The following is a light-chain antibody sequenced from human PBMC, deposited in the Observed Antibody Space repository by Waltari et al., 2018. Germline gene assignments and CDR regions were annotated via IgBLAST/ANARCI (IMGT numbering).Light chain of an antibody. CDR3: SSYSDIKQRV. CDR2: DVS. V-gene: IGLV2-8*01. J-gene: IGLJ1*01. CDR1: ISDVGAYDY. Sequence: QSALTQPPSASGSPGQSVTISCTGSISDVGAYDYVSWYQQHPGKAPRLLIYDVSKRHSGVPYRFSGSKSGNTASLTVSGLQADDEADYYCSSYSDIKQRVFGTGTKVTVL.